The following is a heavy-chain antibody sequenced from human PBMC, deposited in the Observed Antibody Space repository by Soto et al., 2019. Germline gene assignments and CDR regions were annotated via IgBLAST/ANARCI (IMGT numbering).Heavy chain of an antibody. J-gene: IGHJ4*02. CDR2: INHSGST. CDR3: ARGRARYSSSWYGSYYFDY. CDR1: GGSFSGYY. Sequence: SETLSLTCAVYGGSFSGYYWSWIRQPPGKGLEWIGEINHSGSTNYNPSLKSRVTISVDTSKNQFSLKLSSVTAADTAVYYCARGRARYSSSWYGSYYFDYWGQGTQVTVSS. V-gene: IGHV4-34*01. D-gene: IGHD6-13*01.